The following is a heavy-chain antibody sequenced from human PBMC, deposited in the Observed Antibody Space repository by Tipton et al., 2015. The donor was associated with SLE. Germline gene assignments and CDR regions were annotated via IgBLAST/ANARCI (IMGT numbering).Heavy chain of an antibody. CDR1: GGTFSNFD. D-gene: IGHD3-10*01. V-gene: IGHV1-8*02. J-gene: IGHJ4*02. CDR2: MNPKNGQT. Sequence: QSGPEVKEPGASVKVSCKSSGGTFSNFDINWVRQAAGQGLEWLAWMNPKNGQTGYAQKFEGRVTVTSDTSTSTTYGELRGLRSDDTAVYYCASGTDLNYWGQGTLVSVSS. CDR3: ASGTDLNY.